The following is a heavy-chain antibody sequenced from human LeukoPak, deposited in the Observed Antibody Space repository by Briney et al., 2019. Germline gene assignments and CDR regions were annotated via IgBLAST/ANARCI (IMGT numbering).Heavy chain of an antibody. J-gene: IGHJ5*02. D-gene: IGHD3-16*01. CDR1: GGSISSSDYY. CDR3: ARVNTLGVPSP. CDR2: IYYSGTT. V-gene: IGHV4-39*01. Sequence: KTSETLSLTCTVSGGSISSSDYYWGWIRQPPGKGLEWIASIYYSGTTHYNPSHQSRVTMSVDTSKNQFSLKLSSVTAADTAVYYCARVNTLGVPSPWGQGILVTVSS.